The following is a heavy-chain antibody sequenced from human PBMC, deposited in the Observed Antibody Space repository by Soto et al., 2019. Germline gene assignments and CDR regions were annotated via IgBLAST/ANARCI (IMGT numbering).Heavy chain of an antibody. D-gene: IGHD6-19*01. CDR2: ISGSGGST. V-gene: IGHV3-23*01. CDR3: AKDGGDYSSGWYVGGGAFGI. J-gene: IGHJ3*02. CDR1: GFTFSSYA. Sequence: GGSLRLSCAASGFTFSSYAMSWVRQAPGKGLEWVSAISGSGGSTYYADSVKGRFTISRDNSKNTLYLQMNSLRAEDTAVYYCAKDGGDYSSGWYVGGGAFGIWGQGTMVTVSS.